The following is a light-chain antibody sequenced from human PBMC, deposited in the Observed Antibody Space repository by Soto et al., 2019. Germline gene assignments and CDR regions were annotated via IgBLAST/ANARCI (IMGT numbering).Light chain of an antibody. CDR1: SGEVGAYYS. CDR3: SSYTSGSSHYV. V-gene: IGLV2-14*01. CDR2: GVT. Sequence: QSALTQPASVAGSPGQSITISWTWGSGEVGAYYSVSWYQHHPGKAPKLIIYGVTNRPSGVSNRFSGSKSGNTASLTTSGLQAEDEADYHCSSYTSGSSHYVFGTGTKVTVL. J-gene: IGLJ1*01.